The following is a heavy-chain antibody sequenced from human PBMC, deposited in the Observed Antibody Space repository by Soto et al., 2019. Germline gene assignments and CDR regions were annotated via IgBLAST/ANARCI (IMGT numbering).Heavy chain of an antibody. CDR1: GYTFTGYY. CDR3: ARDRGVDNXNRTPLFDP. J-gene: IGHJ5*02. Sequence: GASVKVSCKASGYTFTGYYMHWVRQAPGQGLEWMGWINPNSGGTNYAQKFQGRVTMTRDTSISTAYMELSRLRSDDTAVYYCARDRGVDNXNRTPLFDPWGQGTLVTVSS. CDR2: INPNSGGT. V-gene: IGHV1-2*02. D-gene: IGHD1-20*01.